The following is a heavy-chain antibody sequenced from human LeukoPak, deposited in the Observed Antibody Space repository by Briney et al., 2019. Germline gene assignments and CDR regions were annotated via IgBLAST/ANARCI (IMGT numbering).Heavy chain of an antibody. CDR3: ARARMVYAIMNY. CDR1: GYTFTSYD. CDR2: MNPNSGNT. Sequence: ASVKVSCKASGYTFTSYDINWVRQATEQGLEWMGWMNPNSGNTGYAQKFQGRVTMTRNTSISTAYMELSSLRSEDTAVYYCARARMVYAIMNYWGQGTLVTVSS. J-gene: IGHJ4*02. D-gene: IGHD2-8*01. V-gene: IGHV1-8*01.